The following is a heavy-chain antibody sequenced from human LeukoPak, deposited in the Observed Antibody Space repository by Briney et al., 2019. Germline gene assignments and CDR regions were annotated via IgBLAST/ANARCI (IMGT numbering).Heavy chain of an antibody. J-gene: IGHJ4*02. Sequence: GGSLRLSCAASGFIFSSYAMSWVRQAPGKGLEWVSGISGSGGGGTTHYADSVKGRFTISRDNSKNTLYLQVNSLRVEDTAVYYCAKAGLCRFDYWGQGTLVTVSS. CDR2: ISGSGGGGTT. CDR1: GFIFSSYA. V-gene: IGHV3-23*01. CDR3: AKAGLCRFDY.